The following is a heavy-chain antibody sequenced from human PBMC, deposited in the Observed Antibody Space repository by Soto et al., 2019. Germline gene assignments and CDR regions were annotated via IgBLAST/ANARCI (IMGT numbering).Heavy chain of an antibody. J-gene: IGHJ4*02. CDR2: ISSSGTTI. Sequence: GGSLRLSCAASGFTFSSHEMNWVRQAPGKGLEWVSYISSSGTTIYYADSVKGRFTISRDNAKNSLYLQMNSLRAEDTAVYYCARDRIRYSSDFDYWGQGTLVTVSS. D-gene: IGHD6-19*01. CDR3: ARDRIRYSSDFDY. V-gene: IGHV3-48*03. CDR1: GFTFSSHE.